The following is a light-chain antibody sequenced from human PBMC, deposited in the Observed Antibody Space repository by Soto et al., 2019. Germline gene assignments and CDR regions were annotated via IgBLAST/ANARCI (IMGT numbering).Light chain of an antibody. CDR2: AAS. J-gene: IGKJ5*01. V-gene: IGKV1-39*01. CDR1: QSISSY. CDR3: QQSYSTWIT. Sequence: DIQMTQSPSPLSASVGDRVTITCRASQSISSYLNWYQQKPGKAPKLLIYAASSLQSGVPSRFSGSGSGTDFTLTISSLQPEDFATYYCQQSYSTWITFGQGTLLEIK.